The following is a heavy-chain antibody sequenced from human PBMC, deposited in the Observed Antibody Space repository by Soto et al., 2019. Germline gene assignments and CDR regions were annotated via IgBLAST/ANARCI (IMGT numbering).Heavy chain of an antibody. CDR2: IIPIFGTA. CDR1: GGTFSSYA. J-gene: IGHJ3*01. CDR3: ARFSVVRDVFAF. Sequence: SVKVSCKASGGTFSSYAISWVRQAPGQGLEWMGGIIPIFGTANYAQKFQGRVTITRDTSTSTVYMELSSLRSEDTAVYFFARFSVVRDVFAFWGQGTMVTVSS. V-gene: IGHV1-69*05. D-gene: IGHD6-6*01.